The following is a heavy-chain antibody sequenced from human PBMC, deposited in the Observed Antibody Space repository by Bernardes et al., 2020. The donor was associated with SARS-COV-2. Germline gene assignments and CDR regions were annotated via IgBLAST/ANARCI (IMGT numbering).Heavy chain of an antibody. D-gene: IGHD2-2*01. CDR1: GYTFTGYY. CDR2: INPNSGGT. CDR3: ARPCLGSSTSCYGGDWFDP. V-gene: IGHV1-2*06. Sequence: ASVKVSWKASGYTFTGYYMHWVRQAPGQGLEWMGRINPNSGGTNYAQKFQGRVTMTRDTSISTAYMELSRLRSDDTAVYYCARPCLGSSTSCYGGDWFDPWGQGTLVTVSS. J-gene: IGHJ5*02.